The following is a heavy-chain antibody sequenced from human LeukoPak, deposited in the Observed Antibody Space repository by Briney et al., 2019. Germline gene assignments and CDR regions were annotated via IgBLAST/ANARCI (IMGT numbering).Heavy chain of an antibody. CDR3: ARDLTYSGWYYFDY. V-gene: IGHV3-30*02. J-gene: IGHJ4*02. D-gene: IGHD6-19*01. CDR1: GFTFSNYG. CDR2: IRYDGTNK. Sequence: PGGSLRLSCAPSGFTFSNYGMHWVRQAPGKGLEWVAFIRYDGTNKYSADSVKGRFTISRDNSKNTLYLQMNSLRAEDTALYYCARDLTYSGWYYFDYWGQGTLVTVSS.